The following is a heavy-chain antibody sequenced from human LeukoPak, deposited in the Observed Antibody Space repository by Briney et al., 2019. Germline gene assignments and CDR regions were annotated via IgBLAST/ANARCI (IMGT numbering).Heavy chain of an antibody. CDR2: IHYSGST. Sequence: SETLSLTCTVSGGSISSSSYYWGWIRQPPGKGLEWIGNIHYSGSTYYNPSLESRVTISVDTSKNHFSLRLSSVTAADTAVYYWASRRMGSGAPFDFWGQETLVTVSS. D-gene: IGHD3-10*01. J-gene: IGHJ4*02. CDR1: GGSISSSSYY. CDR3: ASRRMGSGAPFDF. V-gene: IGHV4-39*02.